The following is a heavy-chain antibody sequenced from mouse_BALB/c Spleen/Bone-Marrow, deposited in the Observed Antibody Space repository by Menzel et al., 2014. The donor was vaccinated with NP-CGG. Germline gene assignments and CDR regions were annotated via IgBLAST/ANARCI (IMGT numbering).Heavy chain of an antibody. Sequence: VHLVESGPGLVAPSQSLSITCTVSGFSLTSYGVHWVRQPPGKGLEWLGVIWAGGSTNYNSALMSGLSISKDNSKSQVFLKMNSLQTDDTAMYYCARDGVYGSHYYAMDYWGQGTSVTVSS. CDR2: IWAGGST. V-gene: IGHV2-9*02. CDR1: GFSLTSYG. D-gene: IGHD1-1*02. J-gene: IGHJ4*01. CDR3: ARDGVYGSHYYAMDY.